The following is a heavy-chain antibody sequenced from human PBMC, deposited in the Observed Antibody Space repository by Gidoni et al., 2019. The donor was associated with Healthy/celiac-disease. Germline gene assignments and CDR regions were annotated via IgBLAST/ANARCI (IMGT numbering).Heavy chain of an antibody. Sequence: EVQLVESGGGLVQPGGSLRLSCSASGFTFSSYAMHWVRQAPGKGLEYVSAIRCNGGSTYYADSVKGRFTISRDNSKNTLYLQMSSLRAEDTAVYYCVKGGGLTFNDYIWGSDLYYFDYWGQGTLVTVSS. V-gene: IGHV3-64D*08. J-gene: IGHJ4*02. CDR2: IRCNGGST. CDR1: GFTFSSYA. CDR3: VKGGGLTFNDYIWGSDLYYFDY. D-gene: IGHD3-16*01.